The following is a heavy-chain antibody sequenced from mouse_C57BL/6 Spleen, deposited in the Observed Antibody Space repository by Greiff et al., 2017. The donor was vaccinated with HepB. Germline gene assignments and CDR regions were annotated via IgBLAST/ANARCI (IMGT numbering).Heavy chain of an antibody. D-gene: IGHD1-1*01. Sequence: DVMLVESGGGLVKPGGSLKLSCAASGFTFSDYGMHWVRQAPEKGLEWVAYISSGSSTIYYADTVKGRFTSSRDNAKNTLFLQMTSLRSEDTAMYYCARGGYYGSSYVYYAMDYWGKGTSVTVSS. CDR3: ARGGYYGSSYVYYAMDY. V-gene: IGHV5-17*01. CDR1: GFTFSDYG. CDR2: ISSGSSTI. J-gene: IGHJ4*01.